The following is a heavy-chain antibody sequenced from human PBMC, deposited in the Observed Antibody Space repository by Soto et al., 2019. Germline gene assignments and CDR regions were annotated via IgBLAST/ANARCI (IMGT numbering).Heavy chain of an antibody. CDR2: ISYDGSNK. CDR1: GFTFSSYA. V-gene: IGHV3-30-3*01. CDR3: ARPPMGELLADY. Sequence: GGSLRLSCAASGFTFSSYAMHWVRQAPGKGLEWVAVISYDGSNKYYADSVKGRFTISRDNSKNTLYLQMNSLRAEDTAVYYCARPPMGELLADYWGQGTLVTVSS. D-gene: IGHD1-26*01. J-gene: IGHJ4*02.